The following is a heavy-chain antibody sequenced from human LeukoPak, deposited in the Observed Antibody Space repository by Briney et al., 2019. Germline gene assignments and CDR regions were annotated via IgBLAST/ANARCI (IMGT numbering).Heavy chain of an antibody. V-gene: IGHV1-69*13. Sequence: SVKVSCKASGATFSSYAISWVRQAPGQGLEWMGGIIPIFGTANYAQKFQGRVTITADESTSTAYMELSSLRSEDTAVYYCASVTYYYDSSGYYYNWFDPWGQGTLVTVSS. D-gene: IGHD3-22*01. J-gene: IGHJ5*02. CDR3: ASVTYYYDSSGYYYNWFDP. CDR2: IIPIFGTA. CDR1: GATFSSYA.